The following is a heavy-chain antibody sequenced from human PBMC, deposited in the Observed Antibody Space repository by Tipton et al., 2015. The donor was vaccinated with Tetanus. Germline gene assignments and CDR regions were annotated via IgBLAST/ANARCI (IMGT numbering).Heavy chain of an antibody. Sequence: GLVKPSETLSLTCTVSGGSISSYYWSWIRQPPGKGLEWIGYIYYSGSTNYNPSLKSRVTISVDTSKNQFSLKLSSVTAADTAVYYCARDKNDPYYYYGMDVWGQGTTVTVSS. V-gene: IGHV4-59*01. D-gene: IGHD1-1*01. CDR2: IYYSGST. CDR3: ARDKNDPYYYYGMDV. J-gene: IGHJ6*02. CDR1: GGSISSYY.